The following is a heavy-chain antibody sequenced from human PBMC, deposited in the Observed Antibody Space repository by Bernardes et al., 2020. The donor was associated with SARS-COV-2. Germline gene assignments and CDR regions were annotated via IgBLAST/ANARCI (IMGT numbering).Heavy chain of an antibody. D-gene: IGHD2-21*02. CDR3: AKDLSIVVVTAPFDY. CDR1: GFIFSNYD. CDR2: ISTTGTTI. Sequence: GGSLRLSCAASGFIFSNYDMYWVRQAPGKGLEWLSYISTTGTTIYYADSVKGRFTISRDNSKNTLYLQMNSLRAEDTAVYYCAKDLSIVVVTAPFDYWCQGTLVTVSS. V-gene: IGHV3-48*01. J-gene: IGHJ4*02.